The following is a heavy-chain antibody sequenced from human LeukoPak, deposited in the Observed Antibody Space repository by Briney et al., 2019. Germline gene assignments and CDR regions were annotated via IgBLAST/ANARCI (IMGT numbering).Heavy chain of an antibody. CDR2: INHSGST. Sequence: PSETLSLTCAVYGGSFSGYYWSWIRQPPGKGLEWIGEINHSGSTNYNPSLKSRVTISVDTSKNQFSLKLSSVTAADTAVYYCAKDAQYFDWLLGSFDYWGQGTLVTVSS. CDR1: GGSFSGYY. J-gene: IGHJ4*02. CDR3: AKDAQYFDWLLGSFDY. V-gene: IGHV4-34*01. D-gene: IGHD3-9*01.